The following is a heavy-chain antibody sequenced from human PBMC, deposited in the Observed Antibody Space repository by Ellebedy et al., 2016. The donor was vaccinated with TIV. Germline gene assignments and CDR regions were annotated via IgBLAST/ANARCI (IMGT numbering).Heavy chain of an antibody. CDR1: GYSFTSYW. CDR2: IYPGDSDT. V-gene: IGHV5-51*01. D-gene: IGHD5-24*01. CDR3: ARREVATTPFDY. J-gene: IGHJ4*02. Sequence: GESLKISCKGSGYSFTSYWIGWVRQMPGKGLEWMWIIYPGDSDTRYSPSFQGQVTISADKSISTAYLQWSSLEASETAMYYCARREVATTPFDYWGQGALVTVSS.